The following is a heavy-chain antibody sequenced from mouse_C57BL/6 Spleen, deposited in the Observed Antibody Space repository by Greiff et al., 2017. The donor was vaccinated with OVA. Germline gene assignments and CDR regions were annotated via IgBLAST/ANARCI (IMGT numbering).Heavy chain of an antibody. CDR2: IRSKSNNYAT. Sequence: GGGLVQPKGSLKLSCAASGFSFNTYAMNWVRQAPGKGLEWVARIRSKSNNYATYYADSVKDRFTISRDDSESMLYLQMNNLKTEDTAMYYCGRGDGTFDYWGQGTTLTVSS. CDR1: GFSFNTYA. V-gene: IGHV10-1*01. J-gene: IGHJ2*01. CDR3: GRGDGTFDY. D-gene: IGHD2-1*01.